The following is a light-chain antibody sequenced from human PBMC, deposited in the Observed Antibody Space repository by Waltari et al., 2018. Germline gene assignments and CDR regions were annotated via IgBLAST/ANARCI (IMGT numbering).Light chain of an antibody. Sequence: QLVVTQSPSASASLGASVKLTCTLSAGHTHYAITWHQQQPQKGPRFLMKVNSDGSHNKGDGIPDRFSGSSSGAERHLTISSLQSEDEADYHCQTWDTGIRVFGGGTKLIVL. CDR2: VNSDGSH. J-gene: IGLJ3*02. CDR3: QTWDTGIRV. CDR1: AGHTHYA. V-gene: IGLV4-69*01.